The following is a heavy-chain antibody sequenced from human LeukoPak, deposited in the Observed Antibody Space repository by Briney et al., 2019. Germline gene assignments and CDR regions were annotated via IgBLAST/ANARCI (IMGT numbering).Heavy chain of an antibody. J-gene: IGHJ2*01. D-gene: IGHD3-16*01. V-gene: IGHV4-59*08. CDR2: VYNSGDT. CDR3: ARLKLGAYFDL. Sequence: SETLSLTCTVSGGSTSSDYWSWIRQSPGKGLEWVGYVYNSGDTGKNPSLKSRVTILLDTSKNQCSLKLTSASAADTAVYYCARLKLGAYFDLWGRGTLVTVSS. CDR1: GGSTSSDY.